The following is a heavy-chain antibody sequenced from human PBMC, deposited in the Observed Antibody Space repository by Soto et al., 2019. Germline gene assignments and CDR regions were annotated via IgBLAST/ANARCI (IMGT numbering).Heavy chain of an antibody. V-gene: IGHV1-8*01. J-gene: IGHJ4*02. CDR3: ARRKEGSGPLYFDY. Sequence: ASVKVSCKASGYTFNNYEIHWVRQATGQGLEWMGWMNPYSGNTGYAQKFQGRVSFTRDTSIGTAYMELSSLKSEDTAVYYCARRKEGSGPLYFDYWGQGSLVTVSS. CDR1: GYTFNNYE. CDR2: MNPYSGNT.